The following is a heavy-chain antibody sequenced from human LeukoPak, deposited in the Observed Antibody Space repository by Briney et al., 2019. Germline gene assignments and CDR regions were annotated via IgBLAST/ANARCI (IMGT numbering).Heavy chain of an antibody. CDR1: GYTFTSYG. D-gene: IGHD5-18*01. CDR3: ARDWDTAMVTSMGY. Sequence: ASVKVSCKASGYTFTSYGISWVRQAPGQGLEWVGWISAYNGNTNYAQKLQGRVTMTTDTSTSTAYMELRSLRSDDTAVYYCARDWDTAMVTSMGYWGQGTLVTVSS. J-gene: IGHJ4*02. V-gene: IGHV1-18*01. CDR2: ISAYNGNT.